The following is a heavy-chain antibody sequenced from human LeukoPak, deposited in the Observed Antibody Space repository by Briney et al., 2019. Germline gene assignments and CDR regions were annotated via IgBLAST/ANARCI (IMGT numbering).Heavy chain of an antibody. V-gene: IGHV3-48*02. J-gene: IGHJ5*02. CDR2: ISSSGSTK. CDR3: AVEGYCSGGSCYTNWFDP. D-gene: IGHD2-15*01. CDR1: GFTFSSYS. Sequence: GESLKISCAASGFTFSSYSMNWVRQAPGKGLEWVSYISSSGSTKYYADSVKGRITISRDNAKNSLYLQMNSLRDEDTAVYYCAVEGYCSGGSCYTNWFDPWGQGTLVTVSS.